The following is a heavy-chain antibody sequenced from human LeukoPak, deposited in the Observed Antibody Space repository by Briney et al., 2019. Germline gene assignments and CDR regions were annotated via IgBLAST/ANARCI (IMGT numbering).Heavy chain of an antibody. CDR1: GGSIKSNNW. V-gene: IGHV4-4*02. J-gene: IGHJ5*02. CDR2: IYHSGST. Sequence: SETLSLTCAVSGGSIKSNNWWSWVRQPPGKGLEWIGEIYHSGSTNYNPSLKSRVTISVDTSKNQFSLKLSSVTAADTAVYYCARLPAVGAYTAMVIKGGVWFDPWGQGTLVTVSS. D-gene: IGHD5-18*01. CDR3: ARLPAVGAYTAMVIKGGVWFDP.